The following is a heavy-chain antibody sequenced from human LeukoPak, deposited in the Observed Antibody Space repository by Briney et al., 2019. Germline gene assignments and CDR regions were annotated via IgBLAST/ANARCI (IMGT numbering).Heavy chain of an antibody. CDR3: AREVAGGYSYLDY. Sequence: VRSLRLSCAASGFTVSSNYMSWVRQAPGKGLEWVSVIYSGGSTYYADSVTGRFTISRDNSKNTLYLQMNSLRAEDTAVYYCAREVAGGYSYLDYWGQGTLVTVSS. D-gene: IGHD5-18*01. V-gene: IGHV3-53*01. J-gene: IGHJ4*02. CDR2: IYSGGST. CDR1: GFTVSSNY.